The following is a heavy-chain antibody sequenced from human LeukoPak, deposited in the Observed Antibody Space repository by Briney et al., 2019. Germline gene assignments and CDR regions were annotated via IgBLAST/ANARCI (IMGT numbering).Heavy chain of an antibody. CDR1: GFTFSSYW. CDR3: ARDEYSYGFLYYYMDV. CDR2: IKQNGSEK. D-gene: IGHD5-18*01. J-gene: IGHJ6*03. Sequence: GGSLRLSCAASGFTFSSYWMSWVRQAPGKGLEGVPNIKQNGSEKYYVDSVKGRFTISRDNAKNSLYLQMNSLRAEDTAVYYCARDEYSYGFLYYYMDVWGKGTTVTVSS. V-gene: IGHV3-7*01.